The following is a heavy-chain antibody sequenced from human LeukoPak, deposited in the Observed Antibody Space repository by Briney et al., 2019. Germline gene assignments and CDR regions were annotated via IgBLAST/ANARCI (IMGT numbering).Heavy chain of an antibody. CDR1: GFTFSNYD. Sequence: PGGSLRLSCAVSGFTFSNYDMHWVRQAPGKGLEWVAVIWYDGSNKYYADSVKGRFTISRDNSKNTLYLQMNTLRAEDTAVYYCARDPGGVVYFDYWGQGTLATVSS. D-gene: IGHD2-8*01. CDR2: IWYDGSNK. CDR3: ARDPGGVVYFDY. V-gene: IGHV3-33*01. J-gene: IGHJ4*02.